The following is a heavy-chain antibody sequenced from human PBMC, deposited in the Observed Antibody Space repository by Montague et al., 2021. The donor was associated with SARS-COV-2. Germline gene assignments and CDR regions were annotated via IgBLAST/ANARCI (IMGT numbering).Heavy chain of an antibody. Sequence: SLRLSCAASGFTFSDYYMSWTRQAPGKGLEWISYISSSGTSISYADSVKGRVTISRDNAKKFLYLQMNSLRVDDTAVYYCASPPGIRGREYWGQGILVTVSS. CDR2: ISSSGTSI. CDR3: ASPPGIRGREY. J-gene: IGHJ4*02. CDR1: GFTFSDYY. V-gene: IGHV3-11*01. D-gene: IGHD3-10*01.